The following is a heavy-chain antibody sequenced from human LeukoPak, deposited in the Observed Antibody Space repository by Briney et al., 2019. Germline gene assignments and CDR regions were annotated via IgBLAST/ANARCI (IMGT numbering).Heavy chain of an antibody. CDR2: ISSSSSTI. CDR1: GFTFSSYS. V-gene: IGHV3-48*01. Sequence: GGSLRLSCAASGFTFSSYSMNWVRQAPGKGLERVPYISSSSSTIYYADSVKGRFTISRDNAKNSLYLQVNRLRAEDTAVYYCARSLTSGYSRAYDYWGQGTLVTVSS. D-gene: IGHD2-15*01. CDR3: ARSLTSGYSRAYDY. J-gene: IGHJ4*02.